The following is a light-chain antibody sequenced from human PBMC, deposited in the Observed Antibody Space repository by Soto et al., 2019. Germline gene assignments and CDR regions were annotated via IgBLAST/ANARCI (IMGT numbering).Light chain of an antibody. CDR3: QQYNYSPRA. V-gene: IGKV3-11*01. CDR2: DAS. CDR1: RVTSSY. Sequence: LTQSPATLTLSPGERATLSCMTQRVTSSYLAWYQQKPGQAPRLLIYDASNRATGIPARFSGSGSGTEFSLTISSLQPEDFAVYYCQQYNYSPRAFGQGTKVDIK. J-gene: IGKJ1*01.